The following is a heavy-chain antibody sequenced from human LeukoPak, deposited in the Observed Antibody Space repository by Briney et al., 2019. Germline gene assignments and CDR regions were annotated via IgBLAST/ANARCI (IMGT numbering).Heavy chain of an antibody. J-gene: IGHJ4*02. CDR3: AKDPPVVVGATTFDY. Sequence: PGGSLRLSCAASGFTFSSYAMSWVRQAPGKGQEWVSAISGSGGSTYYADSVKGRFTISRDNSKNTLYLQMNSLRAEDTAVYYCAKDPPVVVGATTFDYWGQGTLVTVST. V-gene: IGHV3-23*01. CDR2: ISGSGGST. D-gene: IGHD1-26*01. CDR1: GFTFSSYA.